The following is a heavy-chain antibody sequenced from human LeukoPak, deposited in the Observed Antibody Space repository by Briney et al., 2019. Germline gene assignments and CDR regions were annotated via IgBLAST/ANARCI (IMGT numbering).Heavy chain of an antibody. CDR1: GYTFTSYD. J-gene: IGHJ4*02. Sequence: ASVKVSCKASGYTFTSYDINWVRQATGRGLEWMGWMNPNSGNTGYAQKFQGRVTITRNTSISTAYMELSSLRSEDTAVYYCARSYYYDSSGYYHWGQGTLVTVSS. CDR3: ARSYYYDSSGYYH. CDR2: MNPNSGNT. D-gene: IGHD3-22*01. V-gene: IGHV1-8*03.